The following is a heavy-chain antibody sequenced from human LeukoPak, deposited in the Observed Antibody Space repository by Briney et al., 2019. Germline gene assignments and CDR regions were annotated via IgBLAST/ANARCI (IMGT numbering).Heavy chain of an antibody. CDR2: FDPEDGET. J-gene: IGHJ3*02. Sequence: ASVKVSCKVSGYTLTELSMHWVRQARGKGLEWMGGFDPEDGETVYAQRFQGRVTMTEDTSTGTAFMELSSLRSEDTAVYYCAKHQWEPTHFDIWGQGTMVTVSS. D-gene: IGHD1-26*01. CDR3: AKHQWEPTHFDI. CDR1: GYTLTELS. V-gene: IGHV1-24*01.